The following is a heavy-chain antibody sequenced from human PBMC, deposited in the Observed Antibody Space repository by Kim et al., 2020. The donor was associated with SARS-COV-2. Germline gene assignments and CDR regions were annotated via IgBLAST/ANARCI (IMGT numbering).Heavy chain of an antibody. Sequence: GGSLRLSCAASGFTFNNYAMTWVRQAPGTGLEWVSSITVSGDSTYYADSVKGRFTISRDNSKNTLYLQLNSLRAEDTAIYYCAKMMVRTTYDIWGLGTLV. CDR3: AKMMVRTTYDI. D-gene: IGHD3-10*01. J-gene: IGHJ3*02. CDR1: GFTFNNYA. CDR2: ITVSGDST. V-gene: IGHV3-23*01.